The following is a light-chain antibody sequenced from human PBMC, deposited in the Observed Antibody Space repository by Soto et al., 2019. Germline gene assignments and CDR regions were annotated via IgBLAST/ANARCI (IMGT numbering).Light chain of an antibody. J-gene: IGKJ5*01. Sequence: DIQMTQSPSSLSASVGDRVTITCRASQSISSYLNWYQQKPGQAPKLLIYAASSLQRGVPSRFSGSGSGTDFTHTISSLQPEDFATFYCQQSFSTPRTFGQGTRLEIK. CDR2: AAS. CDR3: QQSFSTPRT. CDR1: QSISSY. V-gene: IGKV1-39*01.